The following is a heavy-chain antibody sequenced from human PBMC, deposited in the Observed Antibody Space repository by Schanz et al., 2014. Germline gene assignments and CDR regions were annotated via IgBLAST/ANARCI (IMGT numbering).Heavy chain of an antibody. Sequence: EVHLEESGGGLVQPGGSQRLSCAVSGFTFSNCDMTWVRQAPGKGLEWVAIIDGRGITTFYADSVKGRFTISRDNAKNTVYLQMNSLRDDDTAVYYCAKYRYSVFDFDYWGQGTLVTVSS. CDR1: GFTFSNCD. CDR3: AKYRYSVFDFDY. V-gene: IGHV3-23*04. J-gene: IGHJ4*02. CDR2: IDGRGITT. D-gene: IGHD3-16*02.